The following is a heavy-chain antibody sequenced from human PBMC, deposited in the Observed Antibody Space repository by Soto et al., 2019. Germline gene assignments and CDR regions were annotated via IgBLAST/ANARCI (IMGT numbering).Heavy chain of an antibody. D-gene: IGHD2-2*01. Sequence: PSETLSLTCAVYGGSFSGYYWSWIRQPPGKGLEWIGEINHSGSTNYNPSLKSRVTISVDTSKNQFSLKLSSVTAADTAVYYCARATSLERCSSTSCGWGMDVWGQGTTVTVSS. J-gene: IGHJ6*02. CDR1: GGSFSGYY. V-gene: IGHV4-34*01. CDR2: INHSGST. CDR3: ARATSLERCSSTSCGWGMDV.